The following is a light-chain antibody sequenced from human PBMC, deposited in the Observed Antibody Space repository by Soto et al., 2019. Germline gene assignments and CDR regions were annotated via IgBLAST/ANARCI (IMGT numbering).Light chain of an antibody. CDR1: SSDVGGYNY. Sequence: QSALTQPASVSGSPGQSITISCTGTSSDVGGYNYVSWYQQHPGRAPKLMICEVSNRPSGVSNRFSGSKSGNTASLTISGRQAEDEADYYCISYTSSSTLVFGGGTQLTVL. J-gene: IGLJ2*01. CDR2: EVS. CDR3: ISYTSSSTLV. V-gene: IGLV2-14*01.